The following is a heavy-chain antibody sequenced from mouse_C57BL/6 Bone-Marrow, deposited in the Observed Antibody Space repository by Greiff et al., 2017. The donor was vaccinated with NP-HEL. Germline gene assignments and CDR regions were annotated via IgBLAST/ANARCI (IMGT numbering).Heavy chain of an antibody. J-gene: IGHJ2*01. D-gene: IGHD1-1*01. Sequence: EVKLMESGEGLVKPGGSLKLSCAASGFTFSSYAMSWVRQTPEKRLEWVAYISSGGDYIYYADTVKGRFTISRDDARNTLYLQMSSLKSEDTAMYYCTRIDYYGSSPFDYWGQGTTRTVSS. CDR2: ISSGGDYI. V-gene: IGHV5-9-1*02. CDR3: TRIDYYGSSPFDY. CDR1: GFTFSSYA.